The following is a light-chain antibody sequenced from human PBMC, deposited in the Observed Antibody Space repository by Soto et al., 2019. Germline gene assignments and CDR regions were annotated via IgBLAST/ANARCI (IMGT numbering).Light chain of an antibody. CDR3: QQHNGYAPIT. CDR1: QSLSSY. CDR2: DAS. V-gene: IGKV1-5*01. J-gene: IGKJ5*01. Sequence: DNQITQFPPPPAALVGDRETITWRASQSLSSYLAWYQQKPGKAPKLLIYDASTLETGVPSRFSGSGSGTEFTLTISRLQSDDFATYYCQQHNGYAPITFGQGTRREIK.